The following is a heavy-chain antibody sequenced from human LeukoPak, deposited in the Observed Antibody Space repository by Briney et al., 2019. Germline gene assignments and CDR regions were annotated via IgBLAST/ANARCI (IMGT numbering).Heavy chain of an antibody. D-gene: IGHD3-22*01. CDR2: ISDRGGSQ. J-gene: IGHJ4*02. CDR3: AKRGVVIRVILVGFHKEAYYFDS. CDR1: GITLSNYG. Sequence: GGSLRLSCAVSGITLSNYGISWVRQAPEKGLELVAGISDRGGSQNYADSVKGRFTISRDNPKNTLYLQMNSLRAEDTAVYFCAKRGVVIRVILVGFHKEAYYFDSWGQGALVTVSS. V-gene: IGHV3-23*01.